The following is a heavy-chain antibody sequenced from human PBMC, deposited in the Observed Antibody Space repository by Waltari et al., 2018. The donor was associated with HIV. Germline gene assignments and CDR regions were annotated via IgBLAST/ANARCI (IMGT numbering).Heavy chain of an antibody. V-gene: IGHV3-30*02. CDR3: AKDNSYYGVDY. CDR1: GCTFSSYG. J-gene: IGHJ4*02. Sequence: QVQLVESGGGVVQPGGSLRLPCAASGCTFSSYGLHWVRQAPGKGLEWVAFIRYDGSNKYYADSVKGRFTISRDNSKNTLYLQMNSLRPEDTAVYYCAKDNSYYGVDYWGQGTLVTVSS. CDR2: IRYDGSNK. D-gene: IGHD4-4*01.